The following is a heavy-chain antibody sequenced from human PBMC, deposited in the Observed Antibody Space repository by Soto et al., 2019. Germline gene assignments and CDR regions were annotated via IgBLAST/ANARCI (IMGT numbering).Heavy chain of an antibody. V-gene: IGHV4-39*01. CDR2: IHYSGST. D-gene: IGHD2-8*01. CDR1: GDSIGTTHSY. CDR3: ARHEGNGNVWPLDY. Sequence: NPSETLSLTCTVSGDSIGTTHSYWAWIRQSPGKGLEWIGNIHYSGSTYYMPSLRSRVTLSVDTSKNQFSLRLTSVTAEDTAVYYCARHEGNGNVWPLDYWGQGIPVTVSS. J-gene: IGHJ4*02.